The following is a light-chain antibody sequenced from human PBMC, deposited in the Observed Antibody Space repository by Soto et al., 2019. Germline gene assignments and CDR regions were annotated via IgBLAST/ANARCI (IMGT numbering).Light chain of an antibody. V-gene: IGKV1-6*01. CDR3: LQDFNFPRT. CDR2: SAS. J-gene: IGKJ1*01. Sequence: AIQMTQSPSSLSASVGATVTITCRASQGIRRDLSWYQQKPGEAPKLLIYSASDLQGAVPSRFRGSGSGTDFTLNISSLQPEDFATDYCLQDFNFPRTFGQGTKVEV. CDR1: QGIRRD.